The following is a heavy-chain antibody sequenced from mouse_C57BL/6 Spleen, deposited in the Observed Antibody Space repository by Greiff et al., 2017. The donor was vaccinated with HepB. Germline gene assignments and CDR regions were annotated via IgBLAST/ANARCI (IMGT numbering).Heavy chain of an antibody. J-gene: IGHJ4*01. D-gene: IGHD1-1*01. CDR3: ARDREYYYGSTGYAMDY. CDR2: ISAGGSYT. V-gene: IGHV5-4*01. CDR1: GFTFSSYA. Sequence: EVKLVESGGGLVKPGGSLKLSCAASGFTFSSYAMSWVRQTPEKRLEWVATISAGGSYTYYPDNVKGRFTISRDNAKNNLYLQMSHLKSEDTAMYYCARDREYYYGSTGYAMDYWGQGTSVTVSS.